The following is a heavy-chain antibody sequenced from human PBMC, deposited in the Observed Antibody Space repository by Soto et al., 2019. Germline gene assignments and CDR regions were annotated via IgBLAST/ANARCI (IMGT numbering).Heavy chain of an antibody. CDR2: VHYSGRT. Sequence: SETLSLTCTVSGGSVSSGSYYWTWIRQSPGKGLEWIGYVHYSGRTNYNPSLKSRVTVSLDTSENQFSLKLRSVTAADTAVYYCARDRGPGSKNSCFEPWGQGALVTVSS. J-gene: IGHJ5*02. D-gene: IGHD3-10*01. CDR1: GGSVSSGSYY. CDR3: ARDRGPGSKNSCFEP. V-gene: IGHV4-61*01.